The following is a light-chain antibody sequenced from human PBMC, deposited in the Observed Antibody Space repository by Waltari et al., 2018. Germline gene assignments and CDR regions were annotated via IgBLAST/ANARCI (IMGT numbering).Light chain of an antibody. J-gene: IGKJ2*01. CDR2: AAS. CDR1: QSIGRY. Sequence: DIQMTQSPSSLSASVGDRVTITCRASQSIGRYLNWYQQKPGKAPKLLIFAASSLQSGVPSRFSGSGSGTDFTVTISSLQPEDFATYSSQQSYSSPYTFGQGTNLEIK. CDR3: QQSYSSPYT. V-gene: IGKV1-39*01.